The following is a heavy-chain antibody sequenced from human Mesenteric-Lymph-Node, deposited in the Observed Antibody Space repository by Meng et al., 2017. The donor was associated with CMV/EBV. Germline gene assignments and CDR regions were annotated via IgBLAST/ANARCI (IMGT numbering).Heavy chain of an antibody. J-gene: IGHJ4*02. V-gene: IGHV3-30-3*01. CDR3: AREARF. CDR1: GFTVSSYA. CDR2: ISYDGSNK. Sequence: GESLKISCAASGFTVSSYAMHWVRQAPGKGLEWVAVISYDGSNKYYADSVKGRFTISRDNSKNTLYLQMNSLRAEDTAVYYCAREARFWGQGTLVTVSS. D-gene: IGHD3-3*01.